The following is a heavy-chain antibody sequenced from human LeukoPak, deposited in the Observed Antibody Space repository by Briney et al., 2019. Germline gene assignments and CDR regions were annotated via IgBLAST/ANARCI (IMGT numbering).Heavy chain of an antibody. CDR1: GFTFCSYE. J-gene: IGHJ4*02. CDR2: ISSSGSTI. D-gene: IGHD3-10*01. Sequence: GGSLRLSCAASGFTFCSYEMNWVRQAPGKGLEWVSYISSSGSTIYYADSVKGRFTISRDNAKNSLYLQMDSLRAEDTAVYYCARDPSLGSGSYYFDYWGQGTLVTVSS. V-gene: IGHV3-48*03. CDR3: ARDPSLGSGSYYFDY.